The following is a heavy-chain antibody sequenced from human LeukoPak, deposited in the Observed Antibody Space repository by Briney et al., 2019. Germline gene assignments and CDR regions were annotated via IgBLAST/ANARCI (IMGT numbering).Heavy chain of an antibody. Sequence: PSETLSLTCTVSGGSISSGGYYWSWIRQHPGKGLEWIGYIYYSGSTYYNPSLKSRVTISVDTSKNQFSLKLSSVTAADTAVYYCARAEADSGYFDYCGQGTLVTVSS. CDR3: ARAEADSGYFDY. V-gene: IGHV4-31*03. J-gene: IGHJ4*02. CDR1: GGSISSGGYY. CDR2: IYYSGST. D-gene: IGHD1-26*01.